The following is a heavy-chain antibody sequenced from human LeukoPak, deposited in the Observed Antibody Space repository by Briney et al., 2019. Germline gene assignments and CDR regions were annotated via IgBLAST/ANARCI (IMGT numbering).Heavy chain of an antibody. V-gene: IGHV4-59*01. CDR2: IYYSGST. J-gene: IGHJ3*02. CDR3: ARVKLGINAFDI. Sequence: PSETLSLTCTVSGGSISSYYWSWIRQPPGKGLEWIGYIYYSGSTNYNPSLKSRVTISVDTSKNQFSLKLSSVTAADTAVYYCARVKLGINAFDIWGQGTMVTVSS. CDR1: GGSISSYY. D-gene: IGHD7-27*01.